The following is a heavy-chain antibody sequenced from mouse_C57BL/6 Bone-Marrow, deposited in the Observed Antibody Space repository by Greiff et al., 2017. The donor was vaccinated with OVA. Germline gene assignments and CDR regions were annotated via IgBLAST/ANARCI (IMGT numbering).Heavy chain of an antibody. Sequence: LLESGAELARPGASVKLSCKASGYTSTSYGISWVKQRTGQGLEWIGEIYPRSGNTYYNEKFKGKATLTADKSSSTAYMELRSLTSEDSAVYFCAREGYYYGSSSDYWGQGTTLTVSS. CDR2: IYPRSGNT. D-gene: IGHD1-1*01. CDR3: AREGYYYGSSSDY. CDR1: GYTSTSYG. J-gene: IGHJ2*01. V-gene: IGHV1-81*01.